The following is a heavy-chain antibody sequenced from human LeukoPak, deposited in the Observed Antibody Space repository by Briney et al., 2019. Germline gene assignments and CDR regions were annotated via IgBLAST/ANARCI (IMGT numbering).Heavy chain of an antibody. CDR2: ISAYNGNT. D-gene: IGHD3-22*01. V-gene: IGHV1-18*01. J-gene: IGHJ4*02. Sequence: ASVKVSCKASGYTFTSYVISWVRQAPGQGLEWMGWISAYNGNTNYAQKLQGRVTMTTDTSTSTAYMELRSLRSDDTAVYYCARAPRYYDSSGYYDLYYFDYWGQGTLVIVSS. CDR1: GYTFTSYV. CDR3: ARAPRYYDSSGYYDLYYFDY.